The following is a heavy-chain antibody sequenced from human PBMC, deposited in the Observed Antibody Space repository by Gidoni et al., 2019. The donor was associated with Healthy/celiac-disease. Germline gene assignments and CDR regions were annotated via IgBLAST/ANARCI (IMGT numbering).Heavy chain of an antibody. D-gene: IGHD1-26*01. CDR3: ARREGDYYYYMDV. J-gene: IGHJ6*03. V-gene: IGHV4-34*01. Sequence: QVQLQPWGAGLLKPSATLSLTCAVYGGSFSGYYWSWIRQPPGKGLEWIGEINHSGTTNYNPSLKRRVTISVDTSKNQFSLKLSSVTAADTAVYYCARREGDYYYYMDVWGKGTTVTVSS. CDR2: INHSGTT. CDR1: GGSFSGYY.